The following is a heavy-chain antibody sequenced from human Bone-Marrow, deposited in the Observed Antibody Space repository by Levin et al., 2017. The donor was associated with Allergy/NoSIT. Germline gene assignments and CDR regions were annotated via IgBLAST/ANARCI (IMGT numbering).Heavy chain of an antibody. CDR3: ARGPDGGVDFDF. D-gene: IGHD3-16*01. Sequence: GGSLRLSCQTSGYSFSTYWIGWVRQVPGEGLELMGIIYPGDSDTRYSPSFRGQVTISSDKSISTSYLEWRSLKASDTAMYYCARGPDGGVDFDFWGQGTLVTVSP. CDR2: IYPGDSDT. V-gene: IGHV5-51*01. CDR1: GYSFSTYW. J-gene: IGHJ4*02.